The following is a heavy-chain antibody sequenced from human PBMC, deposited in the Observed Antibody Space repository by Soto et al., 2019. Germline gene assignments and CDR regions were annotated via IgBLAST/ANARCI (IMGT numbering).Heavy chain of an antibody. CDR1: GVTVSDNF. CDR3: ARGVMGYNWFDP. Sequence: PGGSLRLSCAASGVTVSDNFMSWFRQAPGKGLEWVSVIYSGGNTYYADSVKGRFTISRDNSNNTLYLQMNSLRAEDTAVYYCARGVMGYNWFDPWGQGTLVTVSS. J-gene: IGHJ5*02. V-gene: IGHV3-66*01. D-gene: IGHD3-16*01. CDR2: IYSGGNT.